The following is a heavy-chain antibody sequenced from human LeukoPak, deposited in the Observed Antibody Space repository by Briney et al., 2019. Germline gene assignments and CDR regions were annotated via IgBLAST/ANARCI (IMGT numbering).Heavy chain of an antibody. V-gene: IGHV4-30-2*01. CDR3: ASGGILLWFGEPDNWFDP. CDR2: FFHTGNT. Sequence: PSETLSLTCAVSGGSVSSAGYSWSWIRQPPGRGLECIGYFFHTGNTYYNPSLESRVTISLDRSRNQFSLKLSSVTAADTAVYYCASGGILLWFGEPDNWFDPWGQGTLVTVSS. CDR1: GGSVSSAGYS. D-gene: IGHD3-10*01. J-gene: IGHJ5*02.